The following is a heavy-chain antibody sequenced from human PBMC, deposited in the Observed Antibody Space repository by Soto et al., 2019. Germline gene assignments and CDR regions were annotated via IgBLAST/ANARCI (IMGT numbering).Heavy chain of an antibody. CDR2: TNAGSGNT. D-gene: IGHD6-13*01. Sequence: ASVKVSCKASGYTFTNCAIHWLRQAPGQRLEWMGWTNAGSGNTKYSQRFEGRVSITRDTSASTAYMEVSSLTSEDTAVYYCACEQQLATFQHWGQGTLVTVSS. J-gene: IGHJ1*01. V-gene: IGHV1-3*01. CDR1: GYTFTNCA. CDR3: ACEQQLATFQH.